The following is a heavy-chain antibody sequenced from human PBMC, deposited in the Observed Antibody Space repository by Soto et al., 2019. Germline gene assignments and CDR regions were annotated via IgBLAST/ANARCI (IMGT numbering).Heavy chain of an antibody. V-gene: IGHV4-59*08. J-gene: IGHJ5*02. Sequence: PSETLSLTCTVSGGSISSYYWSWIRQPPGKGLEWIGDIDYSGSTNHNPSPKSRVTISVDTSKNQFSLKLSSVTAADTAVYYCARQEGDSGYDLLGPSPAQFDPWGQGTLVTVSS. CDR2: IDYSGST. D-gene: IGHD5-12*01. CDR3: ARQEGDSGYDLLGPSPAQFDP. CDR1: GGSISSYY.